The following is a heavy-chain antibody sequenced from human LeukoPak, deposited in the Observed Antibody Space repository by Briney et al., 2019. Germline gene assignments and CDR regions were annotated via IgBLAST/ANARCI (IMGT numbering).Heavy chain of an antibody. CDR3: ARDGLRPPFVGGMDV. J-gene: IGHJ6*01. D-gene: IGHD5-18*01. CDR1: GFTLGGYG. Sequence: AGGALRFLCAAAGFTLGGYGMRWGGEAPGRGLEWVANIKQGGCEKYYVDFVKGRLTICRDNAKNSLYLQMNSLRAEDTAVYYCARDGLRPPFVGGMDVWGKGTTVTVSS. V-gene: IGHV3-7*03. CDR2: IKQGGCEK.